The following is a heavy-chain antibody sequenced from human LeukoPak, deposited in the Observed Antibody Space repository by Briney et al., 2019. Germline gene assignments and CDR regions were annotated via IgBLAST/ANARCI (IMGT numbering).Heavy chain of an antibody. CDR2: INPSGVST. Sequence: ASVKLSCKASGYTFTIYYMHWVRQAPAQGLEWVGIINPSGVSTSYSQKFPRRVTMTRDTSTSTVYMELSSLRYEDTAVYYCASGSSGWSQGTPYYYYGMDVWGKGTTVTVSS. CDR1: GYTFTIYY. V-gene: IGHV1-46*01. J-gene: IGHJ6*04. D-gene: IGHD6-19*01. CDR3: ASGSSGWSQGTPYYYYGMDV.